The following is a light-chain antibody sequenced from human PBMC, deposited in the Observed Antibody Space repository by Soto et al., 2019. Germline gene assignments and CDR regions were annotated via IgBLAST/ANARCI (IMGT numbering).Light chain of an antibody. CDR2: EVS. V-gene: IGLV1-47*01. Sequence: QSVLTQPPSASGTPGQRVTISCSGSTSNIGSNYVYWYQQFPGTAPKVIIYEVSKRPSGVPDRFSGSKSGSTASLTVSGLQAEDEADYYCSSYAVTNIFVFGTGTKLTVL. CDR1: TSNIGSNY. J-gene: IGLJ1*01. CDR3: SSYAVTNIFV.